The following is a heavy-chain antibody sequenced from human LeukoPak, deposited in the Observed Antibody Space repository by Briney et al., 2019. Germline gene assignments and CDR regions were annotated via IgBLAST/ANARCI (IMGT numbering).Heavy chain of an antibody. V-gene: IGHV4-59*01. Sequence: SETLSLTCTVSGGSISSYYWSWIRQPLGKGLEWIGYIYYSGSTNYNPSLKSRVTISVDTSKNQFSLKLSSVTAADTAVYYCASAVAGTFFDYWGQGTLVTVSS. CDR3: ASAVAGTFFDY. CDR2: IYYSGST. J-gene: IGHJ4*02. CDR1: GGSISSYY. D-gene: IGHD6-19*01.